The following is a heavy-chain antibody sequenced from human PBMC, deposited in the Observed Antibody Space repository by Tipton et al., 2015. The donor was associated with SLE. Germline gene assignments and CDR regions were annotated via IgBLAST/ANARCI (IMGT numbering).Heavy chain of an antibody. V-gene: IGHV3-23*03. J-gene: IGHJ4*02. CDR2: IIYSGGTT. Sequence: SLRLSCAASGFTFSSYAMNWVRQAPGKGLEWVSIIYSGGTTFYADSVKGRFTISRDNSKNTLYLQMNSLRTEDTAVYYCAKERRSWPYYFDFWGQGTLVTVSS. CDR3: AKERRSWPYYFDF. CDR1: GFTFSSYA. D-gene: IGHD6-13*01.